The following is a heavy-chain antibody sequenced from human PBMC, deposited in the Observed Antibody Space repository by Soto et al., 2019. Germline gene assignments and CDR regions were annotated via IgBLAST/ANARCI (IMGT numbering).Heavy chain of an antibody. V-gene: IGHV3-23*01. CDR2: AGPSGSST. J-gene: IGHJ4*02. Sequence: GGSLRLSCAASGFTFGSYATSWVRLAPGKGLEWVSVAGPSGSSTFYADSVRGRFTISRDNVENTLYLQMNSLRVADTALYFCARTYYYDSTGYYRTFDSWGQGTLVTVSS. D-gene: IGHD3-22*01. CDR1: GFTFGSYA. CDR3: ARTYYYDSTGYYRTFDS.